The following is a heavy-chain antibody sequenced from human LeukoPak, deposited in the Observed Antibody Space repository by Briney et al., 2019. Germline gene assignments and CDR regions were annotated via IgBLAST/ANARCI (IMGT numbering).Heavy chain of an antibody. CDR1: GYTFTGYY. Sequence: ASVKVSCKASGYTFTGYYMHWVRQAPGQGLEWMGWINPNSGGTNYAQKFQGRVTMTRDTSISTAYMELSRLRSDDTAVYYCARDEGYSSSWPDDAFDIWGQGTMVTVSS. CDR2: INPNSGGT. D-gene: IGHD6-13*01. J-gene: IGHJ3*02. V-gene: IGHV1-2*02. CDR3: ARDEGYSSSWPDDAFDI.